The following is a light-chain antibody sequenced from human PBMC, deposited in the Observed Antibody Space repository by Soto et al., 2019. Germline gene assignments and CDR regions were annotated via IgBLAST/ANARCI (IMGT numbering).Light chain of an antibody. CDR3: QQYGSSPLT. CDR2: GAS. Sequence: EIVLTQSPGTLSLSPGERATLSCRASQSVSSNYLAWYQQKPGQAPRLLIYGASSRATGIPDRFSGSGSGTDFSLTISRLEHEDVAVYQCQQYGSSPLTFGGGTKVEIK. J-gene: IGKJ4*01. CDR1: QSVSSNY. V-gene: IGKV3-20*01.